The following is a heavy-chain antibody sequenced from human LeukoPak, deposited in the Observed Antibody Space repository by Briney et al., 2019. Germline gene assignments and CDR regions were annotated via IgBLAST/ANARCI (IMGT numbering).Heavy chain of an antibody. V-gene: IGHV3-15*01. CDR3: VRRPAHQKYGLDV. J-gene: IGHJ6*02. CDR1: GFTFSNAW. CDR2: IKGKTDGGTT. Sequence: PGGSLRLSCAASGFTFSNAWMTWVRQAPGKGLEWVGRIKGKTDGGTTDYAASVKGRFTISRDDSKNTLYLQMNSLKTEDTAVYYCVRRPAHQKYGLDVWGQGTTVTVSS. D-gene: IGHD2-2*01.